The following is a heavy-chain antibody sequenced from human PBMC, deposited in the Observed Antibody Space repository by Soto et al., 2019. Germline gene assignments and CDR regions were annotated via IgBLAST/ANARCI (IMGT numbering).Heavy chain of an antibody. CDR2: INHSGST. CDR3: ARGPGIETRGYSGYGLKD. J-gene: IGHJ4*02. Sequence: SETLSLTCAVYGGSFSGYYWSWIRQPPGKGLEWIGEINHSGSTNYNPSLKSRVTISVDTSKNQFSLKLSSVTAADTAVYYCARGPGIETRGYSGYGLKDWGQGTLVTVSS. D-gene: IGHD5-12*01. V-gene: IGHV4-34*01. CDR1: GGSFSGYY.